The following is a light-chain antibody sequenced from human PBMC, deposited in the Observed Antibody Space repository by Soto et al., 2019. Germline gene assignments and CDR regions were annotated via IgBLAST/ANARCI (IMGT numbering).Light chain of an antibody. V-gene: IGLV2-14*01. Sequence: QSVLTQPASVSGSPGQSITISCTGTSSDVGAYNYASWYQQYPGEAPKVIIYDVSHRPAGVSNRFSGSKSGNTASLTISGLQTQDEADYYCSSYTSATIYVFGSGTKLTVL. CDR2: DVS. J-gene: IGLJ1*01. CDR1: SSDVGAYNY. CDR3: SSYTSATIYV.